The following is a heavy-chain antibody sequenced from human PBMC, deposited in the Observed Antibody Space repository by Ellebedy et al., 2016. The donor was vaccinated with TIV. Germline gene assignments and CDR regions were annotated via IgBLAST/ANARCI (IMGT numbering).Heavy chain of an antibody. CDR2: IYTGDST. CDR1: GFPFDSYV. CDR3: ARVRSSAFEI. V-gene: IGHV3-53*01. Sequence: GESLKISCAASGFPFDSYVMSWVRQAPGKGLEWVSYIYTGDSTYHADSVKGRFTISRDNSKNTVSLQMNSLRVEDTAVYYCARVRSSAFEIWGQGTMVTVSS. J-gene: IGHJ3*02.